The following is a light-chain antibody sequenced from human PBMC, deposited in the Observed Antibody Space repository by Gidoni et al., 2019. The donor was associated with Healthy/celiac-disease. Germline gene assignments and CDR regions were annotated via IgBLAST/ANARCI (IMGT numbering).Light chain of an antibody. V-gene: IGLV3-21*03. Sequence: SYVLTQPPSVSVAPGKTARITCGGNNIGSKSVHWYQQKPGQAPVLVVYDDSDRPSGSPERFSGSNSGNTATLTISRVEAGDEADYYCQVWDSSSDQSWVFGGGTKLTVL. J-gene: IGLJ3*02. CDR2: DDS. CDR1: NIGSKS. CDR3: QVWDSSSDQSWV.